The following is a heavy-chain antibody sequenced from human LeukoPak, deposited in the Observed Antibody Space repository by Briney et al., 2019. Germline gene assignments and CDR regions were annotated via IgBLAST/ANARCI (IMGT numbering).Heavy chain of an antibody. Sequence: GGSLRLSCAASGFTISSYSMNWVRQAPGKGLEWVSYISSSGDFIYYADSVKGRFTISRDNAKNSLYLQMSSLRAEDTAVYFCARDQIASDIDYWGQGTLVTVSS. D-gene: IGHD6-13*01. V-gene: IGHV3-21*05. CDR3: ARDQIASDIDY. CDR2: ISSSGDFI. J-gene: IGHJ4*02. CDR1: GFTISSYS.